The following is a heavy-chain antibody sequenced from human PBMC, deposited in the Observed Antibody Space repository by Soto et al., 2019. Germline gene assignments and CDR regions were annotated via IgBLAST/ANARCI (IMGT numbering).Heavy chain of an antibody. CDR2: IYYSGST. CDR1: GGSISSGDYY. V-gene: IGHV4-30-4*01. D-gene: IGHD2-2*01. CDR3: ARLVVPAGAPVDY. Sequence: QVQLQESGPGLVKPSQTLSLTCTVSGGSISSGDYYWSWIRQPPAKSLEWVGYIYYSGSTYYNPSLNSLVTVSVDTFKDQFSLKLSSVTAADTAVYYCARLVVPAGAPVDYWGQGTLVTVSS. J-gene: IGHJ4*02.